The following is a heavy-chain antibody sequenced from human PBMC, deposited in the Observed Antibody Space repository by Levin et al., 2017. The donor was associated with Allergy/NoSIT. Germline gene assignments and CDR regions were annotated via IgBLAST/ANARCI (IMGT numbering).Heavy chain of an antibody. V-gene: IGHV3-48*03. Sequence: LSLTCAASGFTFSSYEMNWVRRAPGKGLEWVSYISSTGSTIYSADSVKGRFTISRDNAKNSLYLPMNSLRAEDTAVYYCARQLGNFWSGYNYFDYWGQGTLVTVSS. D-gene: IGHD3-3*01. CDR1: GFTFSSYE. CDR3: ARQLGNFWSGYNYFDY. J-gene: IGHJ4*02. CDR2: ISSTGSTI.